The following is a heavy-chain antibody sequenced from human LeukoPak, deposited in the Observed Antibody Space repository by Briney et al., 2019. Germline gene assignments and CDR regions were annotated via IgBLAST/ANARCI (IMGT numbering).Heavy chain of an antibody. CDR3: ARGSQDYYGSGSSYGMDV. D-gene: IGHD3-10*01. J-gene: IGHJ6*04. CDR1: GYTFTSYD. V-gene: IGHV1-69*06. CDR2: IIPIFGTG. Sequence: SVKVSCKASGYTFTSYDINWVRQAPGQGLEWMGGIIPIFGTGNYAQKFQGRVTITADKSTSTAYMELSSLRSEDTAVYYCARGSQDYYGSGSSYGMDVWGKGTAVTVSS.